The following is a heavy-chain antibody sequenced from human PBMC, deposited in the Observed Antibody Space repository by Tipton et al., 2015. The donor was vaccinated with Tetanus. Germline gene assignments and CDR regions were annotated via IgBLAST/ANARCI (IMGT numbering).Heavy chain of an antibody. D-gene: IGHD2-8*02. CDR1: GATVSRSNYH. CDR2: ISYSGST. CDR3: ARHVYGSGALLAGERYYYYGMDV. Sequence: TLSLTCTVSGATVSRSNYHWGWIRQPPGKGLEWIGSISYSGSTYYNPSLKSRVAISVDTSKNQFSLKLSSVTATDTAIYYCARHVYGSGALLAGERYYYYGMDVWGQGTPVTVSS. V-gene: IGHV4-39*01. J-gene: IGHJ6*02.